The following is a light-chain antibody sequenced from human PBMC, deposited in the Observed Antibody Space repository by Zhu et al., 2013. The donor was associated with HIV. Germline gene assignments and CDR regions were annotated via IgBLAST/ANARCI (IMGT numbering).Light chain of an antibody. Sequence: SSELTQDPAVSVALGQTVSITCQGDSLKNYYATWYQQKPGQAPVRVIYGKNNRPSGIPDRFSGSSSGNTATLTISGTQALDEADYYCHVWDSNTVIFGGGTKLTVL. CDR2: GKN. J-gene: IGLJ2*01. CDR1: SLKNYY. V-gene: IGLV3-19*02. CDR3: HVWDSNTVI.